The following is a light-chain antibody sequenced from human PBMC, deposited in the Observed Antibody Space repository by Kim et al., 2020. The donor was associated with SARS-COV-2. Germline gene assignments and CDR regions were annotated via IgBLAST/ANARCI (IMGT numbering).Light chain of an antibody. CDR1: QSVSTS. Sequence: SLSPGQSAPPACRAMQSVSTSLAWYQQQPGQAPKLLIYDASKRATGIPARFSGSGSGTDFTLTISSLQPEDFAVYFCQQRSNWLTFGGGTKVDIK. CDR2: DAS. J-gene: IGKJ4*01. V-gene: IGKV3-11*01. CDR3: QQRSNWLT.